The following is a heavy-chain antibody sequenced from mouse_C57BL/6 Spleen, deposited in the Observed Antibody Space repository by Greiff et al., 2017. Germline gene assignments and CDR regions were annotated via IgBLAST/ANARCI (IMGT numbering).Heavy chain of an antibody. Sequence: VQLQQPGAELVKPGASVKLSCKASGYTFTSYWMHWVKQRPGQGLEWIGMIHPNSGSTNYNEKFKSKATLTVDKSSSTAYMQLSSLTSEDSAVYYCARSYDYDVFAYWGQGTLVTVSA. D-gene: IGHD2-4*01. CDR1: GYTFTSYW. CDR2: IHPNSGST. J-gene: IGHJ3*01. CDR3: ARSYDYDVFAY. V-gene: IGHV1-64*01.